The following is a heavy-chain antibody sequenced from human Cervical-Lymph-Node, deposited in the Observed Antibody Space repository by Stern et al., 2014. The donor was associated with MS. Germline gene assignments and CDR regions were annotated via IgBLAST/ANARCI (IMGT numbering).Heavy chain of an antibody. V-gene: IGHV1-69*12. CDR1: GGTFSNHV. CDR2: TIPIFGKA. J-gene: IGHJ4*02. Sequence: QVQLVQSGAEVKKPGSSVKDSCKASGGTFSNHVISWVRQAPGQGLEWMGGTIPIFGKAIYAQKFQGRVTITADESTRAAYMELSSLRSEDTAVYYCARAAYSTSSYNYWGQGTLVTVSA. D-gene: IGHD2/OR15-2a*01. CDR3: ARAAYSTSSYNY.